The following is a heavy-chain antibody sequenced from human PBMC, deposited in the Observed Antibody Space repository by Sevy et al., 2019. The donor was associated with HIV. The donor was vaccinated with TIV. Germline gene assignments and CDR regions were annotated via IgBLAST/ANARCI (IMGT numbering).Heavy chain of an antibody. J-gene: IGHJ4*02. V-gene: IGHV1-24*01. CDR2: FDPEDGET. Sequence: ASVKVSCKVSGYTLIQLSMHWVRQVPGKGLEWMGSFDPEDGETIYAQKFQGRVTMTEDTSTDTAYMGLSSLKSEDTAIFYCAITKDYYDSSGYPFDYWGQGTLVTVSS. CDR3: AITKDYYDSSGYPFDY. CDR1: GYTLIQLS. D-gene: IGHD3-22*01.